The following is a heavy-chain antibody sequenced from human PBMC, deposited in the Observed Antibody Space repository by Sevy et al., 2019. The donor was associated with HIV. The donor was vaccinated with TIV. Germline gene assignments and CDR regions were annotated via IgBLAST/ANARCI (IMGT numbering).Heavy chain of an antibody. CDR3: ARDKSATAVDY. J-gene: IGHJ4*02. D-gene: IGHD6-25*01. CDR1: GFTFSSYW. Sequence: GGSLRLSCAASGFTFSSYWMHWVRQAPGKGLVWVSHINSDGSKTGYADSVKGRFTISRDNAKNTLYLQMKSLRAEDTAVYYCARDKSATAVDYWGQGTLVTVSS. V-gene: IGHV3-74*01. CDR2: INSDGSKT.